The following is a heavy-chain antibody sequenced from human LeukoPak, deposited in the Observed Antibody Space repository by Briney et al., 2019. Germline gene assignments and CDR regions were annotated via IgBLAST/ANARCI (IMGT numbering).Heavy chain of an antibody. V-gene: IGHV3-23*01. J-gene: IGHJ5*02. D-gene: IGHD3-10*02. Sequence: PGGSLRLSCAASGFTFSSYAMSWVRQAPGKGLEWVSAISGSGGSTYYADSVKGRFTISRDNSKNTLCLQMNSLRAEDTAVYYCAKSHVVRGHNWFDPWGQGTLVTVSS. CDR3: AKSHVVRGHNWFDP. CDR2: ISGSGGST. CDR1: GFTFSSYA.